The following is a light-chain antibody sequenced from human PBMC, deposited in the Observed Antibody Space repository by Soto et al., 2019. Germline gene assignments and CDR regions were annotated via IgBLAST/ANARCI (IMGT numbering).Light chain of an antibody. CDR1: NIGSKT. CDR3: QVWDSSSDPVV. CDR2: DDS. V-gene: IGLV3-21*02. Sequence: SYELTQPPSVSVAPGQTARITCGGTNIGSKTVHWYQQKPGQAPVLVVYDDSDRPSGIPERFSGSNSGNTATLTISRVEAGDEADYYCQVWDSSSDPVVFGGGTQLTVL. J-gene: IGLJ3*02.